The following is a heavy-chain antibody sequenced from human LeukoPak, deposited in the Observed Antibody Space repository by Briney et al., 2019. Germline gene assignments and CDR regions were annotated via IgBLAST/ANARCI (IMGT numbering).Heavy chain of an antibody. V-gene: IGHV1-18*01. CDR3: ARGRIAARPGDVFDI. J-gene: IGHJ3*02. CDR1: GYTFTSYG. Sequence: GASVKVSCKASGYTFTSYGISWVRQAPGQGLEWMGWISAYNGNTNYAQKLQGRVTMTTDTSTSTAYMELRSLRSDDTAVYYCARGRIAARPGDVFDIWGQGTMVTVSS. CDR2: ISAYNGNT. D-gene: IGHD6-6*01.